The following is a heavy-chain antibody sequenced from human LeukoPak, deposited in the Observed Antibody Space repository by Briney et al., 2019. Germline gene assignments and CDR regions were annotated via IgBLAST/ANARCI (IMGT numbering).Heavy chain of an antibody. CDR2: INPNSGGT. J-gene: IGHJ5*02. V-gene: IGHV1-2*02. CDR1: GYTLTGYY. D-gene: IGHD6-6*01. CDR3: ARDTGAARLWFDP. Sequence: ASVEVSCKASGYTLTGYYMHWVRQAPGQGLEWMGWINPNSGGTNYAQKFQGRVTMTRDTSISTAYMELSRLRSDDTAVYYCARDTGAARLWFDPWGQGTLVTVSS.